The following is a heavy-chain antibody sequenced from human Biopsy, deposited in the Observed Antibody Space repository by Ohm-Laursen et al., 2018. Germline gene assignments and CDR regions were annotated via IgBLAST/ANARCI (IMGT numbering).Heavy chain of an antibody. D-gene: IGHD4-17*01. CDR3: AKPADSYGSEFYFDY. Sequence: SLRLPCAASGFTFSSYAMTWVRQAPGEGLEWVSVINTSGGSTHYAVSVKGRFTISRDNSKNTLYLRMNSLRAEDTAVYYCAKPADSYGSEFYFDYWGQGTLVTVSS. CDR2: INTSGGST. CDR1: GFTFSSYA. V-gene: IGHV3-23*01. J-gene: IGHJ4*02.